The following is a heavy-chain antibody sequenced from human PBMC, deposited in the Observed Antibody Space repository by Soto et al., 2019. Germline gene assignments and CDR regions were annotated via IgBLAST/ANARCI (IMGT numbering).Heavy chain of an antibody. CDR1: GGSISSYY. J-gene: IGHJ4*02. Sequence: SETLSLTCTVSGGSISSYYWSWIRQPAGKGLEWTGRIYTSGSTNYNPSLKSRVTMSVDTSKNQFSLKLSSVTAADTAVYYCARTNYDILTGYSFDYWGQGTLVTVSS. CDR3: ARTNYDILTGYSFDY. V-gene: IGHV4-4*07. D-gene: IGHD3-9*01. CDR2: IYTSGST.